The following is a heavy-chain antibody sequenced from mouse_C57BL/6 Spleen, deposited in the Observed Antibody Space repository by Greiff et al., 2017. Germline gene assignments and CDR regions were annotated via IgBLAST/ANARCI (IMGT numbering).Heavy chain of an antibody. Sequence: VQGVESGPELVKPGASVKISCKASGYAFSSSWMNWVKQRPGKGLEWIGRIYPGDGDTNYNGKFKGKATLTAAKSSSTAYMQLSSLTSEDSAVYFCERFRHCRIFYAMDYWGQGTSVTVSS. CDR1: GYAFSSSW. CDR3: ERFRHCRIFYAMDY. V-gene: IGHV1-82*01. J-gene: IGHJ4*01. CDR2: IYPGDGDT.